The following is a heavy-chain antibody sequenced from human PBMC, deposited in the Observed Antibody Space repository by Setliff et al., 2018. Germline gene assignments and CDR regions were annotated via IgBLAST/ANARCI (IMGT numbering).Heavy chain of an antibody. CDR2: IDGAGGAT. J-gene: IGHJ4*02. Sequence: GGSLRLSCAASGFAFSRDWMYWVRQAPGEGLVWVSRIDGAGGATYYADSVKGRFTISRDNAKNTLYLEMNSLRAEDTAMYYCARHWEDSGSYWGQGTLVTVSS. V-gene: IGHV3-74*01. CDR1: GFAFSRDW. CDR3: ARHWEDSGSY. D-gene: IGHD3-10*01.